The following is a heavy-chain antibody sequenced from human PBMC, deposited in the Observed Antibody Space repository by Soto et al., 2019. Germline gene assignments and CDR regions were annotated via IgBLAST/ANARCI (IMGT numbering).Heavy chain of an antibody. D-gene: IGHD3-9*01. CDR3: AKSETVYSEGYYYYGMDV. CDR2: ISYDGSNK. Sequence: GVSLRLSCAASGFTFSSYGMHWVRQAPGKGLEWVAVISYDGSNKYYADSVKGRFTISRDNSKNTLYLQMNSLRAEDTAVYYCAKSETVYSEGYYYYGMDVWGQGTTVTVSS. J-gene: IGHJ6*02. CDR1: GFTFSSYG. V-gene: IGHV3-30*18.